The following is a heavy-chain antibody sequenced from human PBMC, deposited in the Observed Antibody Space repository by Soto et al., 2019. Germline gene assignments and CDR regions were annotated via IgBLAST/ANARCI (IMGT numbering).Heavy chain of an antibody. CDR2: INHSGSP. D-gene: IGHD6-19*01. V-gene: IGHV4-39*01. Sequence: QPPGKGLEWIGTINHSGSPYHNPSLKSRVTISVDSSKNQFSLTLTSVTVADTAVYYCSCSYGRRYRSGTSDL. J-gene: IGHJ2*01. CDR3: SCSYGRRYRSGTSDL.